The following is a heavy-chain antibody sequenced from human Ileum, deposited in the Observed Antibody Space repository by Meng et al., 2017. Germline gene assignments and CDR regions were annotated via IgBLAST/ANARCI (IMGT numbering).Heavy chain of an antibody. V-gene: IGHV4-39*07. D-gene: IGHD2-21*02. CDR1: GGSVSSSSYY. Sequence: QLQLPGSGPVLVKPSDTLSLTCTGAGGSVSSSSYYWGWIRQPPGKGLEWIGTIYYSGYTYYNPSLKSRVTISLDKSKNQVSLDLTSVTAADTAVYYCARGVTIGQNKWFDPWGQGTLVTVS. J-gene: IGHJ5*02. CDR3: ARGVTIGQNKWFDP. CDR2: IYYSGYT.